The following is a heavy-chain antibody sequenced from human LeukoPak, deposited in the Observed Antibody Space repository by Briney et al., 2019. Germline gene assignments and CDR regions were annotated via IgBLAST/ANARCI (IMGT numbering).Heavy chain of an antibody. D-gene: IGHD3-10*01. J-gene: IGHJ6*02. CDR2: INHRGST. CDR1: GGSFSGYY. Sequence: SETLSLTCAVYGGSFSGYYWSWIRQPPGKGLEWIGEINHRGSTNYNPSLKSRVTISVDTSKNQFSLKLSSVTAADTAVYYCARGRLYGSGSYPKYYYYYGMDVWGQGTTVTVSS. CDR3: ARGRLYGSGSYPKYYYYYGMDV. V-gene: IGHV4-34*01.